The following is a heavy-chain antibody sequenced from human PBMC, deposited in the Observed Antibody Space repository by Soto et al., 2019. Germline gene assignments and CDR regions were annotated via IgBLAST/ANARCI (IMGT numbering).Heavy chain of an antibody. CDR2: VYHSGSR. CDR1: GGSISSYY. Sequence: SETLSLTCTVSGGSISSYYWSWIRQPPGKGLEWIGFVYHSGSRNYDPSLKSRVTISVDTSKNQFFLKLTSVTAADTALYYCAPRNLFFDYWGQGALVTVS. CDR3: APRNLFFDY. J-gene: IGHJ4*02. V-gene: IGHV4-59*08.